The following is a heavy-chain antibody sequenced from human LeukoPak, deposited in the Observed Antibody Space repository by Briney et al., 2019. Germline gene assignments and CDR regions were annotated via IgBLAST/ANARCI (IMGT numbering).Heavy chain of an antibody. J-gene: IGHJ4*02. CDR2: IYYSGST. CDR3: ARAGPYSSSWSPFDY. D-gene: IGHD6-13*01. V-gene: IGHV4-59*01. Sequence: PSETLSPTCTVYGGSISSYYWSWIRQPPGKGLEWVGYIYYSGSTNYNPTLKSRVTISVATSKTQFSLKLSSVTAADTAVYYCARAGPYSSSWSPFDYWGQGTLVTVSS. CDR1: GGSISSYY.